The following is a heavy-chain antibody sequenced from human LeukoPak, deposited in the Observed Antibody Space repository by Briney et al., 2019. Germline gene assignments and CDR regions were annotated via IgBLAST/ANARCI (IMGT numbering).Heavy chain of an antibody. CDR2: INHSGST. Sequence: SETLSLTCAVYGGSFSGYYWSWIRQPPGKGLEWIGEINHSGSTDYNPSLKSRVTISVDTSKNQFSLKLTSVTAADTAVYYCARELAYCSGTSCYRGTFHIWGHGTMVTVSS. D-gene: IGHD2-2*01. CDR3: ARELAYCSGTSCYRGTFHI. V-gene: IGHV4-34*01. CDR1: GGSFSGYY. J-gene: IGHJ3*02.